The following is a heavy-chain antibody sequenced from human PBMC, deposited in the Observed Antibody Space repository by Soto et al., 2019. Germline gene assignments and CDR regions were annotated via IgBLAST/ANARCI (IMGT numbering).Heavy chain of an antibody. D-gene: IGHD4-17*01. CDR1: GASISSYGYY. Sequence: QVQVQESGPGLVKPSQTLSLICTVSGASISSYGYYWSWIRQHPGQGLEWIGYIDYSGRTYYNPSLKSRVLRSVGTSKNQLSLKLRSVAAADTAVYHCARDTRDYRPRHNWFDPWGQGTLVTVSS. V-gene: IGHV4-31*03. CDR3: ARDTRDYRPRHNWFDP. CDR2: IDYSGRT. J-gene: IGHJ5*02.